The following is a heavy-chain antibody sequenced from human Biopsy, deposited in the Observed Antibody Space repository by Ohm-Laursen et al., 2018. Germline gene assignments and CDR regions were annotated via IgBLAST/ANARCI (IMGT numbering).Heavy chain of an antibody. CDR3: ARGGASDY. CDR2: IYYSGNT. CDR1: GGSINGGSYY. D-gene: IGHD4/OR15-4a*01. Sequence: GTLSLTCTVSGGSINGGSYYWSWLRQPPGKGLEWVGYIYYSGNTHYNPSLKSRVTMSIDTSKNQFSLKLSSVTAADAAIYYCARGGASDYWGRGTLVTVSS. J-gene: IGHJ4*02. V-gene: IGHV4-61*01.